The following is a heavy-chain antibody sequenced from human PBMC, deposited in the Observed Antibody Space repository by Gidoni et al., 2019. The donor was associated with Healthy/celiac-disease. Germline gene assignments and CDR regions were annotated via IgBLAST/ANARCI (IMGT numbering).Heavy chain of an antibody. CDR2: ISSSSSYI. CDR3: ARDPSHGRYYDFWSGYENAFDI. V-gene: IGHV3-21*01. D-gene: IGHD3-3*01. Sequence: EVQLVESGGGLVKPGGSLRLSCAASGFTFSSYSMNWVRQAPGKGLEWVSSISSSSSYIYYADSVKGRFTISRDNAKNSLYLQMNSLRAEDTAVYYCARDPSHGRYYDFWSGYENAFDIWGQGTMVTVSS. J-gene: IGHJ3*02. CDR1: GFTFSSYS.